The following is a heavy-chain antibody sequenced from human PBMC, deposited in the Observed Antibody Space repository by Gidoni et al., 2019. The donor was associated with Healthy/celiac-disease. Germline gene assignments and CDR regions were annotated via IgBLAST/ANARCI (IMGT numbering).Heavy chain of an antibody. CDR2: ISAYNGNT. CDR1: GYTLTSYG. Sequence: QVQLVQAGAAVKKPGASVKVSCKASGYTLTSYGISWVRQDPGQGLEWVGWISAYNGNTNDAQKLQGRVTMTTDTSTSTAYMELRSLRSDDTAVYYCAREGNFNYYGSGSYSDYYYYYYGMDVWGQGTTVTVSS. J-gene: IGHJ6*02. CDR3: AREGNFNYYGSGSYSDYYYYYYGMDV. D-gene: IGHD3-10*01. V-gene: IGHV1-18*01.